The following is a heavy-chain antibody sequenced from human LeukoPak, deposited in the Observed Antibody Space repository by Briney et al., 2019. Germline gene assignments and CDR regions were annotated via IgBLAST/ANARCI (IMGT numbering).Heavy chain of an antibody. D-gene: IGHD2-21*02. CDR2: IYYSGST. CDR1: GGSISSSSYY. CDR3: ARGGQPLLGNWFDP. Sequence: SETLSLTCTVSGGSISSSSYYWGWIRQPPGKGLEWIGSIYYSGSTYYNPSLKSRLTISVHTSKNQFSMKLSSVTAADMAVYYCARGGQPLLGNWFDPWGRGTLVTVSS. J-gene: IGHJ5*02. V-gene: IGHV4-39*01.